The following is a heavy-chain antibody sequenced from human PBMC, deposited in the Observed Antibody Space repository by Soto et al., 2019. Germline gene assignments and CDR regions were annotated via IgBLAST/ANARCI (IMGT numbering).Heavy chain of an antibody. V-gene: IGHV4-59*08. CDR2: IYYSGST. J-gene: IGHJ4*02. CDR3: ARERRHCSGGSCYSGIFDY. Sequence: SETLSLTCTVSGGSISSYYWSWIRQPPGKGLEWIGYIYYSGSTNYNPSLKSRVTISVDTSKNQFSLKLSSVTAADTAVYYCARERRHCSGGSCYSGIFDYWGQGNLVTVSS. D-gene: IGHD2-15*01. CDR1: GGSISSYY.